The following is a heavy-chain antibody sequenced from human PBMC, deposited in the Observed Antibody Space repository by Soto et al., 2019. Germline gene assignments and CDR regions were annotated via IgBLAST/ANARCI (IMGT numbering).Heavy chain of an antibody. CDR2: IIPIFGTA. J-gene: IGHJ6*02. D-gene: IGHD3-3*01. V-gene: IGHV1-69*13. CDR3: ASLRFLEWSPPNYYYYYGMDV. Sequence: SVKVSCKASGGTFSSYAISWVRQAPGQGLEWMGGIIPIFGTANYAQKFQGRVTITADESTSTAYMELSSLRSEDTAVYYCASLRFLEWSPPNYYYYYGMDVWGQGTTVTVSS. CDR1: GGTFSSYA.